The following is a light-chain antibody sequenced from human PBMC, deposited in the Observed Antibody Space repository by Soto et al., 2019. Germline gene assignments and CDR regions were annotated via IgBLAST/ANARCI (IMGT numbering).Light chain of an antibody. CDR1: SSDVGAYNY. CDR2: DVT. CDR3: SSYTRSTTLVV. J-gene: IGLJ2*01. Sequence: QSALTQPASVSGSAGQSITISCTGTSSDVGAYNYVSWYQQHPGKAPKLMIYDVTNRPSGVSSRFSGSKSGNTASLTISGLQAEDEADYYCSSYTRSTTLVVFGGGTKVTVL. V-gene: IGLV2-14*01.